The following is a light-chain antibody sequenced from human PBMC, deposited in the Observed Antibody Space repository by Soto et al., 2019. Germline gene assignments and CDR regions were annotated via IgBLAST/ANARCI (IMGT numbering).Light chain of an antibody. CDR1: ETINIY. Sequence: DIQMTQSPSSLSASIGDRVTITCRASETINIYLNWYQQKPGKPPKLLIYTASTLPSGVPSRFSDSRPGTNFTLTINSLQPEDFATYYCQQSYKTPQTFGHGTKVEIK. CDR3: QQSYKTPQT. V-gene: IGKV1-39*01. CDR2: TAS. J-gene: IGKJ1*01.